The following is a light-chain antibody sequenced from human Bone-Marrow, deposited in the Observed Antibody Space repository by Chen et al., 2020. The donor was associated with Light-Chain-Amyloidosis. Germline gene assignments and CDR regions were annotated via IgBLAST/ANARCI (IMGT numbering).Light chain of an antibody. CDR3: QVWDRSSDRPV. CDR2: DDS. V-gene: IGLV3-21*02. Sequence: SYVLTQPSAVSVAPGQTATIACGGNNIGSTSVHWYQQTPGQAPRLVVYDDSDRPSGIPERLSGSNSGNTATLTIIRVEAGDEADYYCQVWDRSSDRPVFGGGTKLTVL. CDR1: NIGSTS. J-gene: IGLJ3*02.